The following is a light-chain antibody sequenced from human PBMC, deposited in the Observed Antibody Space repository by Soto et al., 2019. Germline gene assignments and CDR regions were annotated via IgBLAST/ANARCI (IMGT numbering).Light chain of an antibody. V-gene: IGLV6-57*03. CDR1: SGSIASNY. Sequence: NFMLTQPHSVSESPGKTVTISCTRSSGSIASNYVQWYQQRPGSAPTTVIYEDNQRPSGVPARFSGSIDSSSNSASLTISGLKTEDEADYYCQSYDSSEGVFGTGTKVTVL. CDR2: EDN. CDR3: QSYDSSEGV. J-gene: IGLJ1*01.